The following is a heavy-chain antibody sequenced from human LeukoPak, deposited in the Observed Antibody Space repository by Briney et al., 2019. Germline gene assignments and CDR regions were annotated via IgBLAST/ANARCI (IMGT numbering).Heavy chain of an antibody. CDR2: INPSGGST. CDR3: ARDLGSWYGGY. V-gene: IGHV1-46*01. Sequence: ASVKVSCRASGYTFTSYYMHWVRQAPGQGLEWMGIINPSGGSTSYAQKFQGRVTMTRDTSTSTVYMELSSLRSEDTAVYYCARDLGSWYGGYWGQGTLVTVSS. J-gene: IGHJ4*02. D-gene: IGHD6-13*01. CDR1: GYTFTSYY.